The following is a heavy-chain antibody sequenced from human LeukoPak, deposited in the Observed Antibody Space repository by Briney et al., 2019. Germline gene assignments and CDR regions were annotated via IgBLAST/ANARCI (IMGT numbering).Heavy chain of an antibody. J-gene: IGHJ6*02. CDR2: ISAYNGNT. CDR3: ATLSLRAYYYGLDV. V-gene: IGHV1-18*01. Sequence: GASVKVSCKASGYTFTSYGISWVRQAPGQGLEWMGWISAYNGNTNYAQKLQGRVTMTTDTSTSTAYTELRSLRFDDTALYYCATLSLRAYYYGLDVWGQGTMVTVSS. D-gene: IGHD5-12*01. CDR1: GYTFTSYG.